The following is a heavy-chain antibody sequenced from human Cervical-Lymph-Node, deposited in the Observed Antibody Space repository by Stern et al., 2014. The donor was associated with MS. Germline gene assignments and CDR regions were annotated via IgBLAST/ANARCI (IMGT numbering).Heavy chain of an antibody. Sequence: VQLVESGGGVVQPGRSLRLSCVVSGFSFASYDMHWVRQAPGKGLEWVGVISNDGSKKYYGDSVKGRFTSSRDNSKNTLYLQMNSLRAEDTAVYYCAKNRDSSWSTPFDNWGQGTLVTVSS. V-gene: IGHV3-30*18. CDR1: GFSFASYD. D-gene: IGHD6-13*01. J-gene: IGHJ4*02. CDR3: AKNRDSSWSTPFDN. CDR2: ISNDGSKK.